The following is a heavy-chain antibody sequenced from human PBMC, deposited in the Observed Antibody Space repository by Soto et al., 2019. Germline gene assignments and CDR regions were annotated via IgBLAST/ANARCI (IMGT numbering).Heavy chain of an antibody. D-gene: IGHD3-3*01. Sequence: QVQLVESGGGVVQPGRSLRLSCAASGFTFSSYGMHWVRQAPGKGLEWVAVISYDGSNKYYADSVKGRFTISRDNSKNTLYLQMNSLRAEDTAVYYCAKGIFEVVNGWFDPWGQEPWSPSPQ. J-gene: IGHJ5*02. CDR1: GFTFSSYG. CDR2: ISYDGSNK. CDR3: AKGIFEVVNGWFDP. V-gene: IGHV3-30*18.